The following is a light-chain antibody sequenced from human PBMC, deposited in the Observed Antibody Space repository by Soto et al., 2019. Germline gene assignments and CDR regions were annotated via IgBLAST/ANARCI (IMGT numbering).Light chain of an antibody. CDR3: EGYGRDAPR. CDR1: PSVPNF. V-gene: IGKV3-11*01. CDR2: GAL. J-gene: IGKJ4*01. Sequence: EIVLTQSPATLSLSPGHRATLSCRASPSVPNFLAWYQQKPGQAPRLLIYGALNRATGTPDRFSGSGCGKEFSIDFCRLEVEECAVYLCEGYGRDAPRVGG.